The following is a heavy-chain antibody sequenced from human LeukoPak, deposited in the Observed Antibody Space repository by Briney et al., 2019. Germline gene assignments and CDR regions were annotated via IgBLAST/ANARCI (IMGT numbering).Heavy chain of an antibody. V-gene: IGHV7-4-1*02. Sequence: ASVKVSCKASGYTFTSYAMNWVRQAPGQGLEWMGWINTNTGNPTYVQGFTGRFVFSLDTSVSTAYLQISSLKAEDTAVYYCARTIAAVSRAEYFQHWGQGTLVTVSS. CDR2: INTNTGNP. D-gene: IGHD6-13*01. J-gene: IGHJ1*01. CDR3: ARTIAAVSRAEYFQH. CDR1: GYTFTSYA.